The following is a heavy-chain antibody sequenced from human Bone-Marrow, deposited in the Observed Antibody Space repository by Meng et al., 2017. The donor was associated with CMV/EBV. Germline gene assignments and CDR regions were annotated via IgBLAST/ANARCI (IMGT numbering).Heavy chain of an antibody. J-gene: IGHJ6*02. V-gene: IGHV1-18*01. D-gene: IGHD1-26*01. CDR3: ARGPIVGTTTDYYYYGMDV. Sequence: ASVKVSCKGSGYTFASYGISWVRQAPGQGLEWMGWISVYNGETNYAQKFQDRVTMTTDTSTSIAYMELRSLRSDDSAVYYCARGPIVGTTTDYYYYGMDVWGQGTTVTVSS. CDR2: ISVYNGET. CDR1: GYTFASYG.